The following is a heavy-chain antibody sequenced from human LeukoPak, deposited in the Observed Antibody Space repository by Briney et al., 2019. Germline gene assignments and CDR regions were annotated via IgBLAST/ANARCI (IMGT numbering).Heavy chain of an antibody. CDR2: IIPIFGTA. Sequence: SVKVSCKASGGTFSSFAINWVRQAPGQGLEWMGGIIPIFGTANYAQKFQGKVTITADESTSTAYMELSSLRSEDTAVYYCAKALGEDIVASSNWGQGTLVTVSS. D-gene: IGHD5-12*01. CDR3: AKALGEDIVASSN. V-gene: IGHV1-69*13. CDR1: GGTFSSFA. J-gene: IGHJ4*02.